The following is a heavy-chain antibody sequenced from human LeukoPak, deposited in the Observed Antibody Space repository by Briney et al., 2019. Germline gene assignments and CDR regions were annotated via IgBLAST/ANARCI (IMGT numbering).Heavy chain of an antibody. CDR1: GFTFSNKD. V-gene: IGHV3-13*01. CDR2: IGTEGDT. J-gene: IGHJ6*02. CDR3: ARSESYHYYGLDV. Sequence: GGSLRLSCAASGFTFSNKDMYWVRQPTGKGLEWVSSIGTEGDTHYSGSVEGRFTISRENAKSSLYLEMNSLGAEDTAIYYCARSESYHYYGLDVWGHGTTVTVSS.